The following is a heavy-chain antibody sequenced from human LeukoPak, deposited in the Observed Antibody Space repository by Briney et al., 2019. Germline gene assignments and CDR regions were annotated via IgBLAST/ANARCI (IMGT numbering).Heavy chain of an antibody. V-gene: IGHV1-69*05. J-gene: IGHJ5*02. D-gene: IGHD3-22*01. Sequence: VSCKASGGTFSSYAISWVRQAPGQGLEWMGGIIPIFGTANYAQKFQGRVTMTRDTSTSTVYMELSSLRSEDTALYYCARGDVLDSSVYNWFDPWGQGTLVIVSS. CDR1: GGTFSSYA. CDR3: ARGDVLDSSVYNWFDP. CDR2: IIPIFGTA.